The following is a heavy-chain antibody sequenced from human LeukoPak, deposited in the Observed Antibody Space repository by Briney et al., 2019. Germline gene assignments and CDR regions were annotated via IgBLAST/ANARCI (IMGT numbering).Heavy chain of an antibody. Sequence: GASVKVSCKASGYTFTGYYMHWVRQAPGQGLEWMGWINPNSGGTNYAQKFQGRVTMTRDTSISTAYMELSRPRSDDTAVYYCATLPHIVVVTAIQGFFDYWGQGTLVTVSS. CDR1: GYTFTGYY. CDR3: ATLPHIVVVTAIQGFFDY. CDR2: INPNSGGT. D-gene: IGHD2-21*02. V-gene: IGHV1-2*02. J-gene: IGHJ4*02.